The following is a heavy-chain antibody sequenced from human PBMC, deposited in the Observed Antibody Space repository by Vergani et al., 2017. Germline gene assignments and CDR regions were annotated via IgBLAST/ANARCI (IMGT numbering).Heavy chain of an antibody. Sequence: QVQLVESGGGVVQRGGSLTLSCAASEFTFSAYGMRWVRQAPGKGLEWVAFIWYDGSKKYYTDSVKGRFTISRDNSKNTLYLQMNSLRPEDTAVYYCVKDRXMRYSGYDVFFDYWGQGTLVIVSS. CDR1: EFTFSAYG. J-gene: IGHJ4*02. V-gene: IGHV3-30*02. CDR3: VKDRXMRYSGYDVFFDY. CDR2: IWYDGSKK. D-gene: IGHD5-12*01.